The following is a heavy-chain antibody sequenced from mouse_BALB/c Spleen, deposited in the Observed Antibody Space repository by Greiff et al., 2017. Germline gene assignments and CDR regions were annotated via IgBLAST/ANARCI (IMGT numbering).Heavy chain of an antibody. V-gene: IGHV1-9*01. CDR1: GYTFSSYW. CDR2: ILPGSGST. J-gene: IGHJ1*01. CDR3: AFYGNYRYFDV. Sequence: QVQLQQSGAELMKPGASVKISCKATGYTFSSYWIEWVKQRPGHGLEWIGEILPGSGSTNYNEKFKGKATFTADTSSNTAYMQLSSLTSEDSAVYYCAFYGNYRYFDVWGAGTTVTVSS. D-gene: IGHD2-1*01.